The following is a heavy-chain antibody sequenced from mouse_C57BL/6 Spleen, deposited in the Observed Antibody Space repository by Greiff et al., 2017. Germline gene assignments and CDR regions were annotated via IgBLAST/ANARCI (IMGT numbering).Heavy chain of an antibody. CDR2: IYPGSGST. J-gene: IGHJ1*03. Sequence: QVQLQQPGAELVKPGASVKMSCKASGYTFTSYWITWVKQRPGQGLEWIGDIYPGSGSTNYNEKFKSKATLTVDTSSSTAYMQLSSLTSEYAAVYYCARYPSYYGSSYRYFDVWGTGTTVTVSS. V-gene: IGHV1-55*01. D-gene: IGHD1-1*01. CDR1: GYTFTSYW. CDR3: ARYPSYYGSSYRYFDV.